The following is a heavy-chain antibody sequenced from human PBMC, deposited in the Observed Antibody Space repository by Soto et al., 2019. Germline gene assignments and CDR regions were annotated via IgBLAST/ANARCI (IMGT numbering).Heavy chain of an antibody. D-gene: IGHD2-2*01. CDR1: GGSFSGYY. J-gene: IGHJ4*02. CDR3: ARGDGYQPLPATTIYYFDY. Sequence: QVQLQQWGAGLLKPSETLSLTCAVYGGSFSGYYWSWIHQPPGKGLEWIGEINHSGSTNYNPSLKSRVTTSVDTSKNQFSLKLSSVTAADTAVYYCARGDGYQPLPATTIYYFDYWGQGTLVTVSS. V-gene: IGHV4-34*01. CDR2: INHSGST.